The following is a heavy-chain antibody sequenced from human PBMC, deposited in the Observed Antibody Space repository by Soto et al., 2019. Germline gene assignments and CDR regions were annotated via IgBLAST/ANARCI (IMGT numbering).Heavy chain of an antibody. CDR2: IYPGDSDT. V-gene: IGHV5-51*01. CDR1: GYSFTTYW. D-gene: IGHD1-26*01. Sequence: PGESLKLSCKASGYSFTTYWIGWVRQMPGKGLEWMGIIYPGDSDTKYSPSLQGQVTISRDDSKSIAYLQMNSLKTEDTAIYYCTTPGGTYHNYYYYGMDVWGQGTTVTVSS. J-gene: IGHJ6*02. CDR3: TTPGGTYHNYYYYGMDV.